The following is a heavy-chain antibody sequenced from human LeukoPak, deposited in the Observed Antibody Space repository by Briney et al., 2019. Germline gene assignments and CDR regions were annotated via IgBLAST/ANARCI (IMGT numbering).Heavy chain of an antibody. CDR1: GYSISSSSYY. J-gene: IGHJ4*02. V-gene: IGHV4-39*07. D-gene: IGHD6-19*01. CDR2: IYYSGST. Sequence: SGTLSLTCTVSGYSISSSSYYWGWIRQPPGEGLEWIGSIYYSGSTYYNPSLKSRVTISVDTSKNQFSLKLSSVTAADTAVYYCAREPLGGWYVHFDYWGQGTLVTVSS. CDR3: AREPLGGWYVHFDY.